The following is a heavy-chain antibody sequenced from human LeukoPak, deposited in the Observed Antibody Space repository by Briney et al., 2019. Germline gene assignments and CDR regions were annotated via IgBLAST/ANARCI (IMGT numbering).Heavy chain of an antibody. CDR2: ISYDGSVK. Sequence: GGSLRLSCAASGFTFSSYAMSWVRQAPGKGLEWVAVISYDGSVKHYADSVRGRFTISRDNSKSTLFLQMNSLRTDDTSVYFCAKFAYNWNAPDGFDMWGQGTMVIVSS. CDR3: AKFAYNWNAPDGFDM. D-gene: IGHD1-1*01. CDR1: GFTFSSYA. V-gene: IGHV3-30*18. J-gene: IGHJ3*02.